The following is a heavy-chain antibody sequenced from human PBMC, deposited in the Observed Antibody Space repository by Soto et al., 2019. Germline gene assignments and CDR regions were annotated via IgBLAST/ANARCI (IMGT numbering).Heavy chain of an antibody. J-gene: IGHJ4*02. CDR2: ISYDGSNK. V-gene: IGHV3-30-3*01. CDR1: GFTFSSYA. Sequence: GGSLRLSCAASGFTFSSYAMHWVRQAPGKGLEWVAVISYDGSNKYYADSVKGRFTISRDNSKNTLYLQMNSLRAEDTAVYYCARYRGSGWYTDFDYWGQGTLVTVSS. CDR3: ARYRGSGWYTDFDY. D-gene: IGHD6-19*01.